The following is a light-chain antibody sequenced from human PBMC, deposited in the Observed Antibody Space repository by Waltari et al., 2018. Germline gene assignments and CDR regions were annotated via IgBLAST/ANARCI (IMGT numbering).Light chain of an antibody. V-gene: IGLV1-51*01. CDR2: ENN. CDR3: GSWDSSLGIGV. Sequence: QSVLTQAPSVSAAPGQTVTISCSGTTPNIGHNYVSWYQQLPGAAPKIVIYENNRRPAGIPDRFSGANAGASATLGITGLQTGDETDYYCGSWDSSLGIGVLGGGTRLTVL. J-gene: IGLJ3*02. CDR1: TPNIGHNY.